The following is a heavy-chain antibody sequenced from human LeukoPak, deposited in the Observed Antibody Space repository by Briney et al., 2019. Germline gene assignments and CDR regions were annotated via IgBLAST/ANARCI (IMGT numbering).Heavy chain of an antibody. Sequence: GGSLRLSCAASGFTFSSYEMNWVRQAPGKGLEWVSYISSSGSTIYYADSVKGRFTISRDNAKNSLYPQMNSLRAEDTALYYCAKDASKYDFWSGQLDYWGQGTLVTVSS. J-gene: IGHJ4*02. CDR3: AKDASKYDFWSGQLDY. CDR1: GFTFSSYE. CDR2: ISSSGSTI. D-gene: IGHD3-3*01. V-gene: IGHV3-48*03.